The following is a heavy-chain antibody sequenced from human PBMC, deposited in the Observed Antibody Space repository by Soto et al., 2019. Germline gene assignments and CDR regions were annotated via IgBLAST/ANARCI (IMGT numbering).Heavy chain of an antibody. D-gene: IGHD1-26*01. CDR2: ISSSSSYI. J-gene: IGHJ5*02. Sequence: PGGSLRLSCAASGFTFSSYSMNWVRQAPGKGLEWVSSISSSSSYIYYADSVKGRFTISRDNAKNSLYLQMNSLRAEDTAVYYCARSPYAEWEVRLPFDPWGQGTLVTVSS. CDR1: GFTFSSYS. CDR3: ARSPYAEWEVRLPFDP. V-gene: IGHV3-21*01.